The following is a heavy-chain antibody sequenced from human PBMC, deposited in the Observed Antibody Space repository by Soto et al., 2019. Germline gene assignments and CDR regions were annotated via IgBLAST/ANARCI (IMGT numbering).Heavy chain of an antibody. CDR2: IYYSGST. V-gene: IGHV4-31*03. CDR3: AGGDIRYFDY. D-gene: IGHD3-9*01. CDR1: GGSISSGGYY. J-gene: IGHJ4*02. Sequence: SETLSLTCTVSGGSISSGGYYWSWIRQHPGKGLEWIGYIYYSGSTYYNPSLKSRVTISVDTSKNQFSLKLSSVTAADTAVYYCAGGDIRYFDYWGQGTPVTVSS.